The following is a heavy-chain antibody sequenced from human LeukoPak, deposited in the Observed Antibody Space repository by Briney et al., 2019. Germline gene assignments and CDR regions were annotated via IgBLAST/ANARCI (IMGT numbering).Heavy chain of an antibody. J-gene: IGHJ6*02. Sequence: GESLKISCKGSGYSFTSYWIAWVRQMPGKGLEWMGIIYPGDSDTKCSPSFKGLLTISADKSISTAYLQWSSLKASDTATYYCARRKDGVDVWGQGTTVTVSS. V-gene: IGHV5-51*01. CDR2: IYPGDSDT. CDR1: GYSFTSYW. CDR3: ARRKDGVDV.